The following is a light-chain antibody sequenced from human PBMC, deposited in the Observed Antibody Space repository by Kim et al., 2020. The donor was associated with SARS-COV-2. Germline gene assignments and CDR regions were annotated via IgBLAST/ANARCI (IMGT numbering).Light chain of an antibody. CDR1: TGAVTSGHH. CDR3: LLYYNGYRI. Sequence: PGGTVTHPCGPSTGAVTSGHHPYWIQQKPAQAPRTLIYDTSNKHSWTPARLSGSLLGGNAALTLSGALPEDEAEYYCLLYYNGYRIFGGGTQLTVL. V-gene: IGLV7-46*01. J-gene: IGLJ2*01. CDR2: DTS.